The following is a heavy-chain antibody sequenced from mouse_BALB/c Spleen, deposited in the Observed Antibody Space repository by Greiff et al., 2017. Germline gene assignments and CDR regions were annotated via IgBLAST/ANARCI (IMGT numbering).Heavy chain of an antibody. Sequence: EVKLVESGGGLVQPGGSLRLSCATSGFTFTDYYMSWVRQPPGKALEWLGFIRNKANGYTTEYSASVKGRFTISRDNSQSILYLQMNTLRAEDSATYYCARIYYDYDGYFDVWGAGTTVTVSS. CDR3: ARIYYDYDGYFDV. CDR2: IRNKANGYTT. D-gene: IGHD2-4*01. J-gene: IGHJ1*01. CDR1: GFTFTDYY. V-gene: IGHV7-3*02.